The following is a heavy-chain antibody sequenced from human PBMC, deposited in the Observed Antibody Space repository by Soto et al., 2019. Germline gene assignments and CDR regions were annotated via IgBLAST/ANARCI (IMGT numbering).Heavy chain of an antibody. V-gene: IGHV1-2*04. Sequence: GASVKVSCKASGYTFTGYYMHWVRQAPGQGLEWMGWINPNSGGTNYAQKFQGWVTMTRDTSISTAYMELNSLKTEDTAVYYCTTVDGLRMVTIFGVVITPFDYWGQGTLVTVSS. CDR1: GYTFTGYY. D-gene: IGHD3-3*01. CDR2: INPNSGGT. CDR3: TTVDGLRMVTIFGVVITPFDY. J-gene: IGHJ4*02.